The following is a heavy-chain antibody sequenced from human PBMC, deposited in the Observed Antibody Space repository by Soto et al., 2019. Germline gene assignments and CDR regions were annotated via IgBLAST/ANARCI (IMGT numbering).Heavy chain of an antibody. J-gene: IGHJ6*02. CDR3: ASGGGGDWYNGMNV. Sequence: QVQLVQSGAEVKKPGASVKVSCKASGYTFTSYGISWVRKAPGKGLEWMGWSSAYNGNTNYAQKHQGRVTKTTETPTSTAYMELRSLRPDDTAVYCCASGGGGDWYNGMNVRGQGTTVT. D-gene: IGHD3-9*01. V-gene: IGHV1-18*01. CDR2: SSAYNGNT. CDR1: GYTFTSYG.